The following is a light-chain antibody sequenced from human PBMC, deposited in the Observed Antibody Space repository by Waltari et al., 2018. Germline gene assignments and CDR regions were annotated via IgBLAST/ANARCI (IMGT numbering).Light chain of an antibody. V-gene: IGLV1-51*01. CDR1: TPNIGNNY. CDR3: GAWDSSLGVGV. J-gene: IGLJ3*02. Sequence: QSVLTQPPSVSAAPGQKVSISCSGSTPNIGNNYVSWYQQFPGTAPKLPIYEDYRRPSGTPHRFSGSKSGASATLDITGLQTGDEADYYCGAWDSSLGVGVLGGGTRVTVL. CDR2: EDY.